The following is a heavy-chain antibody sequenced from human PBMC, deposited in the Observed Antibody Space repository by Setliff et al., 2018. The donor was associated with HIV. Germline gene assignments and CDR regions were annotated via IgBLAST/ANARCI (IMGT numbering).Heavy chain of an antibody. CDR3: ARSFPYYYESSGLYAMDV. V-gene: IGHV3-53*01. CDR2: IYSDGSS. J-gene: IGHJ6*02. Sequence: GGSLRLSCAASGFTVSRFYMSWVRQAPGKGLEWVSVIYSDGSSYYADSVRGRFTISRDNDKNFLFLQMNSLRAEDTAIYFCARSFPYYYESSGLYAMDVWGQGTTVTVSS. D-gene: IGHD3-22*01. CDR1: GFTVSRFY.